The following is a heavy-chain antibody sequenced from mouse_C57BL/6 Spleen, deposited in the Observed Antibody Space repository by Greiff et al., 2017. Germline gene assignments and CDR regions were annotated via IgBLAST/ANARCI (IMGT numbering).Heavy chain of an antibody. CDR3: TRDAYSPWFAY. J-gene: IGHJ3*01. CDR2: ISSGGDYI. CDR1: GFTFSSYA. Sequence: EVQVVESGEGLVKPGGSLKLSCAASGFTFSSYAMSWVRQTPEKRLEWVAYISSGGDYIYYADTVKGRFTISRDNARNTLYLQMSSLKSEDTAMYYCTRDAYSPWFAYWGQGTLVTVSA. D-gene: IGHD2-12*01. V-gene: IGHV5-9-1*02.